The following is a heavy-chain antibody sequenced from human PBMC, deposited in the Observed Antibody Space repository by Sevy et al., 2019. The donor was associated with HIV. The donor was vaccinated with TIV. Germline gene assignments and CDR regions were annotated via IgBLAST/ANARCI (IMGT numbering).Heavy chain of an antibody. J-gene: IGHJ4*02. V-gene: IGHV3-48*03. CDR1: GFTFSNYE. CDR3: AREAPTKNLDY. D-gene: IGHD2-2*01. CDR2: FSSGGTI. Sequence: LSLTCVASGFTFSNYEMNWLRQAPGKGLEWVSVFSSGGTIFYADSVKGRFTISRDNAKNSLYPQMSSLRVEDTAVYYCAREAPTKNLDYWGQGTLVTVSS.